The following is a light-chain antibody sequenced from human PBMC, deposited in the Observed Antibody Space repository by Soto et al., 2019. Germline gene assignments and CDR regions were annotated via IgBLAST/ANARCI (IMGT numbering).Light chain of an antibody. CDR1: SSNIGSNT. CDR3: AAWDDSLNGSVV. CDR2: SNN. J-gene: IGLJ2*01. V-gene: IGLV1-44*01. Sequence: QSVLTQPPSASGTPGQRVTISCSGSSSNIGSNTVNWYQQLPGTAPKLLIYSNNQRPSGVPDRFSGSKSGTSASLAISGLQSEDEADYYCAAWDDSLNGSVVFGGETKVTVL.